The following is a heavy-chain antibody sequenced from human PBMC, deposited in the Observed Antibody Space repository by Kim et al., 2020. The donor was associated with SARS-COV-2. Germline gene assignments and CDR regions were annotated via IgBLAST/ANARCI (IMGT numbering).Heavy chain of an antibody. J-gene: IGHJ4*02. CDR1: GFTFSSYW. Sequence: GGSLRLSCAASGFTFSSYWMSWVRQAPGKGLEWVANIKQDGSEKYYVDSVKGRFTISRDNAKNSLYLQMNSLRAEDTAVYYCARGGDYVWGSYPQGDWGQGTLVTVSS. D-gene: IGHD3-16*02. CDR3: ARGGDYVWGSYPQGD. CDR2: IKQDGSEK. V-gene: IGHV3-7*01.